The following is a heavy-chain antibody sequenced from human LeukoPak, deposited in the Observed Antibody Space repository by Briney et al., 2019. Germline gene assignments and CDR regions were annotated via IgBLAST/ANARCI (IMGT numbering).Heavy chain of an antibody. CDR2: INHSGTT. Sequence: SATLSLTCSVSGGSFSGSYWSWIRQPPGKGLEWIGEINHSGTTNYNPSLASRVTVSVDTSKNQFSLNLTSVTAADTAVYFCARGIVYGSGSYYKAYYFDSWGQGTLVTVS. J-gene: IGHJ4*02. CDR1: GGSFSGSY. CDR3: ARGIVYGSGSYYKAYYFDS. D-gene: IGHD3-10*01. V-gene: IGHV4-34*01.